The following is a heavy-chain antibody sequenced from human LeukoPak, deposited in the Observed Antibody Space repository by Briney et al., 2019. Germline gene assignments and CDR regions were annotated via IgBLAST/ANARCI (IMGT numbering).Heavy chain of an antibody. CDR1: GFTFSSYA. CDR2: ISYDGSNK. Sequence: GGSLRLSCAASGFTFSSYAMHWVRQAPGKGLEWVAVISYDGSNKYYADSVKSRFTISRDNSKNTLYLQMNSLRAEDTAVYYCARDLRDGSFDYWGQGTLVTVSS. V-gene: IGHV3-30*04. D-gene: IGHD2-15*01. CDR3: ARDLRDGSFDY. J-gene: IGHJ4*02.